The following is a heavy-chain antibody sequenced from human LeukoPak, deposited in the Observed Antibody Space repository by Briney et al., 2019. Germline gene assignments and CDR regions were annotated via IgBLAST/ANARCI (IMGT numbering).Heavy chain of an antibody. CDR3: ARGRGETHLYYYYYMDV. Sequence: GGSLRLSCVASGFTFSSYWMSWVRQAPGKGLEWVANIKQDGSEKYYVDSVKGRFTISRDNAKNSLYLQMNSLRAEDTAVYYCARGRGETHLYYYYYMDVWGKGTTVTVSS. CDR2: IKQDGSEK. V-gene: IGHV3-7*01. CDR1: GFTFSSYW. D-gene: IGHD3-3*01. J-gene: IGHJ6*03.